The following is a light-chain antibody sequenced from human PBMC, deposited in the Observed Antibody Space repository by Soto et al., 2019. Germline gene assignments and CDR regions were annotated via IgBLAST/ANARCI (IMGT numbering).Light chain of an antibody. CDR1: SSDVGRYNY. Sequence: QSVLTQPASVSGSPGQSITISCTGTSSDVGRYNYVSWYHQHPGKAPELMISNVSNRPSGVSNRFSGSKSGNTASLTISGLQAEDEADYYCSSYTSNSTYVFGTGTKVTVL. J-gene: IGLJ1*01. CDR3: SSYTSNSTYV. V-gene: IGLV2-14*03. CDR2: NVS.